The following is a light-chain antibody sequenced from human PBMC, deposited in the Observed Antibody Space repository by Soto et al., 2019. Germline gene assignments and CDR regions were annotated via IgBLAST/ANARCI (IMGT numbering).Light chain of an antibody. V-gene: IGLV2-14*01. Sequence: QSALTQPTSVSGCPGQSITISCTGNGHDIGAYNDVSWYQQHPGKAPRLLIHGVXNRPPGISSRFSAPKSGLTASLTISGLQAEDEAGYYCSSFTTTRFYVFGPGTKVTVL. J-gene: IGLJ1*01. CDR1: GHDIGAYND. CDR3: SSFTTTRFYV. CDR2: GVX.